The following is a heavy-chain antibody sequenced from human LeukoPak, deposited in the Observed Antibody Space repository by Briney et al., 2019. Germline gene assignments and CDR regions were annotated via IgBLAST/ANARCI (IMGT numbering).Heavy chain of an antibody. D-gene: IGHD3-22*01. CDR1: GFTFSRYF. V-gene: IGHV3-30*03. Sequence: PGGSLRLSCAASGFTFSRYFMSWVRQAPGKGLEWVAVISYDGGNKYYADSVKGRFTISRDNSKSTLYLQMNSLRAVDTAVYYCARPMYYYDSSGYGLDAFDIWGQGTMVTVSS. CDR3: ARPMYYYDSSGYGLDAFDI. J-gene: IGHJ3*02. CDR2: ISYDGGNK.